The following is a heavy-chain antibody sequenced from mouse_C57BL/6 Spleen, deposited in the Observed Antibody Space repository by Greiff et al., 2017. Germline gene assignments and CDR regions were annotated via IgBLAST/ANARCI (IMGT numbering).Heavy chain of an antibody. D-gene: IGHD1-1*01. V-gene: IGHV1-39*01. CDR1: GYSFTDYN. CDR3: ARKGTTVVEERYFDV. Sequence: EVQLVESGPELVKPGASVKISCKASGYSFTDYNMNWVKQSNGKSLEWIGVINPNYGTTSYNQKFKGKATLTVDQSSSTAYMQLNSLTSEDSAVYSCARKGTTVVEERYFDVWGTGTTVTVSS. CDR2: INPNYGTT. J-gene: IGHJ1*03.